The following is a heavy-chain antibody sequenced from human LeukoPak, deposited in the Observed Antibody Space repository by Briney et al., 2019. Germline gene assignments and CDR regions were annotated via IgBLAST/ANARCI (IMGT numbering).Heavy chain of an antibody. Sequence: PGGSLRLSCAASGFTFSSYSMNWVRQAPGKGLEWVSSISSSSSYIYYADSVKGRLTISRDNAKNSLYLQMNSLRAEDTAVYYCARVPSDDYYDSSGYFDYWGQGTLVTVSS. V-gene: IGHV3-21*01. CDR1: GFTFSSYS. CDR2: ISSSSSYI. D-gene: IGHD3-22*01. J-gene: IGHJ4*02. CDR3: ARVPSDDYYDSSGYFDY.